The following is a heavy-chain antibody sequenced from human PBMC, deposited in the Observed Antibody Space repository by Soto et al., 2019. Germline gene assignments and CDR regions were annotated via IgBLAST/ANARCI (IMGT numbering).Heavy chain of an antibody. D-gene: IGHD3-22*01. CDR2: INSDGSST. CDR1: GFTFSSYW. CDR3: ARKPDSSGYYSDY. V-gene: IGHV3-74*01. Sequence: GGSLRLSCAASGFTFSSYWMRWVRQAPGKGLVWVSRINSDGSSTTYADSVKGRFTISRDNAKNTLYLQMNSLRAEDTAVYYCARKPDSSGYYSDYWGQGTLVTVSS. J-gene: IGHJ4*02.